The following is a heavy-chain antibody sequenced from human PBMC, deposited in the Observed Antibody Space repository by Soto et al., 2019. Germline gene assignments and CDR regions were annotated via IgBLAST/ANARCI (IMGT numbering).Heavy chain of an antibody. V-gene: IGHV4-31*03. Sequence: SETLSLTCTVSGDSISSGGSYWTWIRQHPGKGREWIGYTYYIGSPYYNPSLQSRVTISADTSKNQLSLKLISVTAADTAVYVCARAGGTVAAINFYCLDVWGQGTMVTVSS. CDR2: TYYIGSP. J-gene: IGHJ6*02. CDR3: ARAGGTVAAINFYCLDV. CDR1: GDSISSGGSY. D-gene: IGHD1-26*01.